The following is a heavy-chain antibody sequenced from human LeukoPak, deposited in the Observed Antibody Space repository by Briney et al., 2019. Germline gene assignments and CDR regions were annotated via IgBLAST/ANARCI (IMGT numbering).Heavy chain of an antibody. CDR3: ARAVSTSSPDIFDP. V-gene: IGHV1-2*02. D-gene: IGHD2-2*01. CDR1: GYTFTGYY. J-gene: IGHJ5*02. Sequence: ASVKVSCKASGYTFTGYYMHWVRQAPGQGLEWMGWINPNSGGTNYAQKFQGRVTMTRDTSISTAYMELSRLRSDDTAVCYCARAVSTSSPDIFDPWGQGTLVTVSS. CDR2: INPNSGGT.